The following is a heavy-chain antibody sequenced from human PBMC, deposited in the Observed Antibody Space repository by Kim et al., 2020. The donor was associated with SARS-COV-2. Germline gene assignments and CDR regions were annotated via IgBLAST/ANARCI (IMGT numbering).Heavy chain of an antibody. J-gene: IGHJ4*02. D-gene: IGHD2-2*01. CDR1: GDSMRNFY. CDR3: SRGASSSRASDY. Sequence: SETLSLTCTVSGDSMRNFYWNWIRQPPGKGLEWIGFIYYTGSTIFNPYLKSRVTMSVGTTNNQFSLRLSTVTAADTAVYYCSRGASSSRASDYWGQGTPVNVSS. CDR2: IYYTGST. V-gene: IGHV4-59*13.